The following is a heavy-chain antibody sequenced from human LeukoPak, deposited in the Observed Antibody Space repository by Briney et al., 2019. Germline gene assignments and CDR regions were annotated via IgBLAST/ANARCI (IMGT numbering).Heavy chain of an antibody. CDR2: INPNSGGT. Sequence: GASVKVSCKASGYTFTGYYMHWVRQAPGQGLEWMGRINPNSGGTNYAQKFQGRVTMTRDTSISTAYMELSRLRSDDTAVYYCARPVELNYDSSGYYANWFDPWGQGTLVTVSS. D-gene: IGHD3-22*01. V-gene: IGHV1-2*06. J-gene: IGHJ5*02. CDR3: ARPVELNYDSSGYYANWFDP. CDR1: GYTFTGYY.